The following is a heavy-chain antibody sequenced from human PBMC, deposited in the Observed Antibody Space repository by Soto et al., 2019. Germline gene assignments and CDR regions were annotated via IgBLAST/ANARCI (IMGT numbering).Heavy chain of an antibody. V-gene: IGHV3-15*01. CDR1: EFGFSNAI. CDR3: STTFCSSTSCLIYGLDV. CDR2: IKSISDGGTR. D-gene: IGHD2-2*01. J-gene: IGHJ6*02. Sequence: LXLSCADSEFGFSNAIVSWVGQAPWKGLEWVGRIKSISDGGTRNYAAPVKGRFTISRDDSKNMMFLEMNSLKIEDSAVYHCSTTFCSSTSCLIYGLDVWGQGTLVTVSS.